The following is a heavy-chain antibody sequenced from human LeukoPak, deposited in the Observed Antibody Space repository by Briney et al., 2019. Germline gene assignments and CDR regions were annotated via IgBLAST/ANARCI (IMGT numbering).Heavy chain of an antibody. V-gene: IGHV1-18*01. D-gene: IGHD3-22*01. Sequence: ASVKVSCKASGYTFTSYGISWVRQAPGQGLEWMGWISAYNGNTNYAQKLQGRVTMTTDTSTSTAYMELRSLRSDDTAVYYCARGPPHYYDSSGYYYEDYWGQGTLVTVSS. J-gene: IGHJ4*02. CDR2: ISAYNGNT. CDR3: ARGPPHYYDSSGYYYEDY. CDR1: GYTFTSYG.